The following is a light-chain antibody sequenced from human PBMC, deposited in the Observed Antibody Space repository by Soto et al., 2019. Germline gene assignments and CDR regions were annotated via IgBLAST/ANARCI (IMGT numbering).Light chain of an antibody. CDR2: YTS. CDR3: HQRQSWPRT. CDR1: QYVGTR. V-gene: IGKV3-11*01. Sequence: EIVLTQSPATLSSSPGETATLSCRASQYVGTRLAWYQHKPGQAPRLLIYYTSNRATGIPARFSGSGSGTDFTLTISSLAPEDFPIYYCHQRQSWPRTFGQGTKVEIK. J-gene: IGKJ1*01.